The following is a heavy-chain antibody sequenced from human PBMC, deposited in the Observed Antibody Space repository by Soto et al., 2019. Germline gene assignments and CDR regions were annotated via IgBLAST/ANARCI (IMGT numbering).Heavy chain of an antibody. J-gene: IGHJ3*02. CDR1: GGSYSSYT. CDR2: IIPILGIA. Sequence: TSVKVSCKASGGSYSSYTISWVRQAPGQGLEWMGRIIPILGIANYAQKFQGRVTITADKSTSTAYMELSSLRSEDTAVYYCAPTSRWPDAFDIWGQGTLVTVSS. CDR3: APTSRWPDAFDI. V-gene: IGHV1-69*02.